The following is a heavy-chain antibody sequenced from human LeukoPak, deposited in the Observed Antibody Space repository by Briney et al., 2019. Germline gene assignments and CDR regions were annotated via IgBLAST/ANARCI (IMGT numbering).Heavy chain of an antibody. Sequence: GGALRLSCAASGFTFSSFWMSWGRQVPGKGLEWVANIKDDGSENHHVDSVRGRFTISRDNAKNSLNSLRAEDTAVYYCATNGHSHANWGQGTLVTVSS. V-gene: IGHV3-7*01. CDR1: GFTFSSFW. D-gene: IGHD2-2*01. CDR3: ATNGHSHAN. J-gene: IGHJ4*02. CDR2: IKDDGSEN.